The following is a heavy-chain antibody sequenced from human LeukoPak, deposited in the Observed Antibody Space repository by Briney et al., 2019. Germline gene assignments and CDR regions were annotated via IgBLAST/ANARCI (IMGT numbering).Heavy chain of an antibody. V-gene: IGHV1-69*02. CDR1: GGTSITHI. CDR3: ARGRDYDYVWGSLSGPGSTKNWFDP. Sequence: ASVKVSCKASGGTSITHIINWVRQAPGQGLEWMGRIIPMLGIPNYAQKFQGRVTFTADRSTNTAYMALSSLRSEDTAVYYCARGRDYDYVWGSLSGPGSTKNWFDPWGQGTLVTVSS. J-gene: IGHJ5*02. CDR2: IIPMLGIP. D-gene: IGHD3-16*01.